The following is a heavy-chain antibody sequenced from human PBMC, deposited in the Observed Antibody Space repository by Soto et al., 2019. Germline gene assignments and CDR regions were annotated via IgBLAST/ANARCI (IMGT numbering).Heavy chain of an antibody. D-gene: IGHD2-8*01. CDR3: ARDLICCGMDV. V-gene: IGHV4-59*01. CDR1: GGSMRSYY. J-gene: IGHJ6*02. CDR2: VFYSGNT. Sequence: LSLTCNVSGGSMRSYYWTWMRQSPGKGLEWLGNVFYSGNTNLNPSLRDRLSISVDTSKSKFSLMLNSVTAADTAVYYCARDLICCGMDVWGQGTTVTVSS.